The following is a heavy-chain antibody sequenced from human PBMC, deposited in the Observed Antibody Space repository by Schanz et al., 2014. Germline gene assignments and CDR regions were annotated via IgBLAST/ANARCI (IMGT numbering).Heavy chain of an antibody. CDR2: ISSSGSYI. Sequence: EVQLVESGGGLVKPGGSLRLSCEASEFTFSSYKMNWVRQAPGKGLEWVSSISSSGSYIYYADSVKGRFSISRDNAKNSLFLQMNRLRAEDTALYYCAKARRKSNCSGGRCFHYSYYGMDVWGQGTTXTVSS. D-gene: IGHD2-15*01. CDR3: AKARRKSNCSGGRCFHYSYYGMDV. CDR1: EFTFSSYK. V-gene: IGHV3-21*01. J-gene: IGHJ6*02.